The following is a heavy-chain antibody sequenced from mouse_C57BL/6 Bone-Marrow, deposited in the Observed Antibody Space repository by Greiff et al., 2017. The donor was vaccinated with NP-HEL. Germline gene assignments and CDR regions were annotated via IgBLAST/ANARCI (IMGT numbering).Heavy chain of an antibody. CDR3: ARCDWDWFAY. Sequence: QVQLKESGAELARPGASVKLSCKASGYTFTSYGISWVKQRPGQGLEWIGEIYPRSGNTYSNEKFKGKATLTADKSSSTASMELRSLTSEDSAVYFCARCDWDWFAYWGQGTLVTVSA. CDR2: IYPRSGNT. CDR1: GYTFTSYG. V-gene: IGHV1-81*01. D-gene: IGHD4-1*01. J-gene: IGHJ3*01.